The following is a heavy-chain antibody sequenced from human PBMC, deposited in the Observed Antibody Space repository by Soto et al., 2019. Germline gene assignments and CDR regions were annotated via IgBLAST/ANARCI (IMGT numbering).Heavy chain of an antibody. J-gene: IGHJ4*02. CDR3: ARHDYSSSWAPFDY. Sequence: SETLSLTCTVSGGSISSSSYYWGWIRQPPGKGLEWIGSIYYSGSTYYNPSLKSRVTISVDTSKNQFSLKLSSVTAADTAVYYCARHDYSSSWAPFDYWGQGTLVTVSS. V-gene: IGHV4-39*01. CDR1: GGSISSSSYY. D-gene: IGHD6-13*01. CDR2: IYYSGST.